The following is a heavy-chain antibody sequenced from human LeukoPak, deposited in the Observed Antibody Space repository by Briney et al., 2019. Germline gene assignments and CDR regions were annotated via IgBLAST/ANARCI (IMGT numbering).Heavy chain of an antibody. CDR1: GFAFNKYW. D-gene: IGHD3-22*01. V-gene: IGHV3-74*01. J-gene: IGHJ4*02. CDR2: INGDGSTT. Sequence: GGSLRLSCAASGFAFNKYWMHWVRHTPGKGLVWVSRINGDGSTTSYADSVKGGFTISRDNAKNTLYLQMSSLRAGDTAVYYCATGNYYDSRGYYTFGHWGQGTLVTVSS. CDR3: ATGNYYDSRGYYTFGH.